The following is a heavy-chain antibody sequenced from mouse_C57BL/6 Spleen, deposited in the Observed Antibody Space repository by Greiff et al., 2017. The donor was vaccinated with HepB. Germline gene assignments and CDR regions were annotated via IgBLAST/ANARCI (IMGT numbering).Heavy chain of an antibody. V-gene: IGHV5-17*01. J-gene: IGHJ2*01. CDR3: ARRVTGNYFDY. CDR1: GFTFCDYG. D-gene: IGHD4-1*01. Sequence: EVQGVESGGGLVKPGGSLKLSCEASGFTFCDYGMHWVRQAPEKGLEWVAYISSGSSTIYYADTVKGRFTISRDNAKNTLFLQMTSLRSEDTAMYYCARRVTGNYFDYWGQGTTLTVSS. CDR2: ISSGSSTI.